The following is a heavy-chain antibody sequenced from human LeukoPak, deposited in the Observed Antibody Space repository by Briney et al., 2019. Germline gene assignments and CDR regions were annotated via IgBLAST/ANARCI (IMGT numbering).Heavy chain of an antibody. CDR1: GYTFTSYG. D-gene: IGHD2-2*01. V-gene: IGHV1-18*01. CDR3: ARDRPTVVEPAYFDH. Sequence: ASVKVSCKASGYTFTSYGISWVRQAPGQGLEWMGWISAYNGNTNYAQKLQGRVTMTTDTSTSTAYMELRSLRSDDTAVYYCARDRPTVVEPAYFDHWGQGTLVTVSS. J-gene: IGHJ4*02. CDR2: ISAYNGNT.